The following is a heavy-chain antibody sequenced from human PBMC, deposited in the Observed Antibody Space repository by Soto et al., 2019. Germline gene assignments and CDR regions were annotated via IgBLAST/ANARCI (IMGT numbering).Heavy chain of an antibody. CDR2: VWHDGNNK. CDR1: GFTFGIFA. V-gene: IGHV3-33*01. J-gene: IGHJ4*02. Sequence: QVQLVESGGGVVQPGRSLRLSCAASGFTFGIFAMHWVRQAPGKGLEWVAVVWHDGNNKYYADSVKGRFTISRDYSMNTLYLQMNTLRAEDTAVYYCARDTRRDGYQTGGLDSWGQGTLVTVAS. D-gene: IGHD7-27*01. CDR3: ARDTRRDGYQTGGLDS.